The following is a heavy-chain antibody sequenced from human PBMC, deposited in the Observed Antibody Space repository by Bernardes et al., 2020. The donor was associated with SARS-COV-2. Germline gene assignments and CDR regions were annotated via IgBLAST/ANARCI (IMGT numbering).Heavy chain of an antibody. CDR2: IYYSGST. Sequence: SETLSLTCTVSGGSISSISYYWGWLLQPPGKGLEWIGSIYYSGSTYYNPSLKSRVTISVDTSKNQFSLKLSSVTAADTAVYYCASRGRGSGSYVWGQGTLVTVSS. V-gene: IGHV4-39*01. CDR3: ASRGRGSGSYV. CDR1: GGSISSISYY. J-gene: IGHJ4*02. D-gene: IGHD1-26*01.